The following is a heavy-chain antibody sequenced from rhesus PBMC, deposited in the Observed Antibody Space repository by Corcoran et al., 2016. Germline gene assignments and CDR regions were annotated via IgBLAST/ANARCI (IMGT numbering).Heavy chain of an antibody. V-gene: IGHV3-178*01. J-gene: IGHJ4*01. CDR1: GFTFSDYY. CDR3: ARVGGMNSPAY. D-gene: IGHD3-9*01. CDR2: ISNGGGST. Sequence: EVQLVESGGGLAKPGGSLRLSCAAPGFTFSDYYMDWVRQAPGMGLEWVSRISNGGGSTWYADSVKGRFTISRENAKNTLYLQMNSLRAEDKAVYYCARVGGMNSPAYWGQGVLVTVSS.